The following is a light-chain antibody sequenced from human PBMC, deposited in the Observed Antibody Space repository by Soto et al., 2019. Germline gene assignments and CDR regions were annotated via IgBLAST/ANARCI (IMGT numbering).Light chain of an antibody. CDR1: SSNIGTNS. V-gene: IGLV1-47*01. CDR2: KDN. J-gene: IGLJ3*02. CDR3: AAWDGSLSSWL. Sequence: QSVLTQPPSASGTPGQRVTISCSGSSSNIGTNSVYWYQHLPGTAPKLLIFKDNQRPLGVPDRFSGSKSGTSASLAISGLRSEDEADYYCAAWDGSLSSWLFGGGTKLTVL.